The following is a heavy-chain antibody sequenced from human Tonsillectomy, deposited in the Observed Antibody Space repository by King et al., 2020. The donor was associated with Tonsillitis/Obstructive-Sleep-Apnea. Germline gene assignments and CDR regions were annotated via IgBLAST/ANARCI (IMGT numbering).Heavy chain of an antibody. D-gene: IGHD1-26*01. V-gene: IGHV1-69*12. CDR2: IIPIFGAA. Sequence: QLVQSGAEVKKPGSSVKVSCKASGGTFSNSAISWVRQAPGQGLEWMGGIIPIFGAANYAQKFQGRVTITADESTNTAYMELSSLRSEDTAVYYCAGKSGSYYYYYMDVWGKGPTVTVSS. CDR3: AGKSGSYYYYYMDV. J-gene: IGHJ6*03. CDR1: GGTFSNSA.